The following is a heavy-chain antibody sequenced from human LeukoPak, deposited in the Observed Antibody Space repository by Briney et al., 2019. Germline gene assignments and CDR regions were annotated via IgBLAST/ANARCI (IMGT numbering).Heavy chain of an antibody. Sequence: ASVKVSCKASGYTFTSYGISWVRQAPGQGLEWMGWISAYNGNTNYAQKLQGGVTMTTDTSTSTAYMELRSLRSDDTAVYYCARISVRGPEYYYYYYMDVWGKGTTVTISS. CDR2: ISAYNGNT. J-gene: IGHJ6*03. D-gene: IGHD3-10*01. CDR3: ARISVRGPEYYYYYYMDV. V-gene: IGHV1-18*01. CDR1: GYTFTSYG.